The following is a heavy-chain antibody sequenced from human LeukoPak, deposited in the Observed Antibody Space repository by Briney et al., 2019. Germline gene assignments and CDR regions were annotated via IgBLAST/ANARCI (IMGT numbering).Heavy chain of an antibody. V-gene: IGHV3-30*02. J-gene: IGHJ6*03. CDR2: IRYDGSNK. CDR3: ARQYYDFWSGYKDHYYYYMDV. D-gene: IGHD3-3*01. Sequence: PGGSRRLSCAASGFTFSSYGMHWVRQAPGKGLEWVAFIRYDGSNKYYADSVMGRFTISRDNSKNTLYLQMNSLRAEDTAVYYCARQYYDFWSGYKDHYYYYMDVWGKGTTVTVSS. CDR1: GFTFSSYG.